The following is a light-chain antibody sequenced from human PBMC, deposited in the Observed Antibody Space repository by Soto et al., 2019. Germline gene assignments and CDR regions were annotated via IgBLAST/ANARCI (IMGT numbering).Light chain of an antibody. CDR3: QQYNNWPPIT. CDR2: GAS. J-gene: IGKJ5*01. V-gene: IGKV3-20*01. Sequence: DIVLTQSPGTLSLSPAERATLYCRAIQSITSSYLAWYQQKPGQAPRLLVYGASSRATGIPDRFSGSGSGTEFTLTISSLQSEDFAVYYCQQYNNWPPITFGQGTRLQI. CDR1: QSITSSY.